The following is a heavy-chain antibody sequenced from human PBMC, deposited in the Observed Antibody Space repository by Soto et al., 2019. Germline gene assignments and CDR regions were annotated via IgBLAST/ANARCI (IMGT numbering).Heavy chain of an antibody. CDR3: VRGHF. V-gene: IGHV3-7*01. Sequence: GGSLRLSCAASGFPFRNEWMTWVRQAPMKGLEWVANISPDGNEKNYVDSVKGRFTISRDNANNFLYLQTDSLRVEDTAVYYCVRGHFWGQGTLVTVSS. J-gene: IGHJ1*01. CDR2: ISPDGNEK. CDR1: GFPFRNEW.